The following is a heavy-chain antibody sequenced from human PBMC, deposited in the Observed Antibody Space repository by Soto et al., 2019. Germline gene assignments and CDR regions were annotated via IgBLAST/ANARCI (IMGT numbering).Heavy chain of an antibody. V-gene: IGHV4-31*03. J-gene: IGHJ3*01. Sequence: QVQLQESGPGLVKPSQTLSLTCTLSGVSITSGAYYWTWVRQHPGQGLEWIGYIYYNGNTYFSPYLKSRLTISIDTSKNQVSLKLSSVTDADTAMYDCARARLRAVYAFDFWGQWTMVTVSS. CDR2: IYYNGNT. D-gene: IGHD4-17*01. CDR1: GVSITSGAYY. CDR3: ARARLRAVYAFDF.